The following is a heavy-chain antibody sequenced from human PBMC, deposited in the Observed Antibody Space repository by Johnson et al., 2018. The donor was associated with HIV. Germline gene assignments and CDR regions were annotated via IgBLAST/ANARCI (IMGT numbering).Heavy chain of an antibody. CDR3: AKDGWRLGVVSAFDI. J-gene: IGHJ3*02. D-gene: IGHD3-3*01. V-gene: IGHV3-30-3*01. CDR1: GFTFSSYA. CDR2: ISYDGSNK. Sequence: QVQLVESGGGVVQPGRSLRLSCAASGFTFSSYAMSWVRQAPGKGLEWVAVISYDGSNKYYADSVKGRFTISRDNSKNTLYLQMNSLRAEDTAMYYCAKDGWRLGVVSAFDIWGQGTMVTVSS.